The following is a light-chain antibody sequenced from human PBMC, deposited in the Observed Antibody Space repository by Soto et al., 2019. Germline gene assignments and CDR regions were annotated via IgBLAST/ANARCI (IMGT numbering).Light chain of an antibody. J-gene: IGKJ4*01. V-gene: IGKV3-15*01. CDR3: QQYNNGLT. CDR2: GAS. CDR1: QSVSSN. Sequence: EIVMTQSPATLSVSPGERATLSCRAGQSVSSNLAWYQQKPGQAPRLLIYGASTRATGIPARFSGSGSGTEFTLTISSLQSEDFAVYYCQQYNNGLTFGGGTKVEIK.